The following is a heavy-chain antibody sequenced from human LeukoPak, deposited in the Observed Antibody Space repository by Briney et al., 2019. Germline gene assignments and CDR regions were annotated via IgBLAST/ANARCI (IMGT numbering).Heavy chain of an antibody. V-gene: IGHV3-30*18. CDR2: ISYDGSNK. CDR1: GFTFSSYG. Sequence: GRSLRLSCAASGFTFSSYGMHWVRQAPGKGLEWVAVISYDGSNKYYADSVKGRFTISRDNSKNTLYLQMNSLGAEDTAVYYCAKVSTVTSSFDYWGQGTLVTVSS. D-gene: IGHD4-17*01. J-gene: IGHJ4*02. CDR3: AKVSTVTSSFDY.